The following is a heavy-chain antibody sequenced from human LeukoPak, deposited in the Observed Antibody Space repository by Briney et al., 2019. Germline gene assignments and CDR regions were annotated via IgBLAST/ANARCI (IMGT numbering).Heavy chain of an antibody. D-gene: IGHD1-26*01. J-gene: IGHJ6*03. CDR2: ISSSSSTI. CDR3: ARCGSYLNYYYMDV. Sequence: GGSLRLSCAASGFTFGSYGMNWVRQAPGKGLEWVSYISSSSSTIYYADSVKGRFTISRDNAKNSLYLQMNSLRAEDTAVYYCARCGSYLNYYYMDVWGKGTTVTVSS. CDR1: GFTFGSYG. V-gene: IGHV3-48*01.